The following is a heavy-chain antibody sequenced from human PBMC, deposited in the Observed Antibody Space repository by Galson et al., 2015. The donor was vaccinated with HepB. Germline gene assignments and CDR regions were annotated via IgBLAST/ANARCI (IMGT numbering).Heavy chain of an antibody. V-gene: IGHV6-1*01. CDR3: ARDTCSGGSCRTWYLDL. CDR2: TYYRSKWYY. Sequence: CAISGDSVSSNSVAWDWIRLSPSRGLEWLGRTYYRSKWYYDFAVSVKSRVTINPDTSKNQFSLQLNSVTPEDTAVYYCARDTCSGGSCRTWYLDLWGRGTLVTVSS. J-gene: IGHJ2*01. CDR1: GDSVSSNSVA. D-gene: IGHD2-15*01.